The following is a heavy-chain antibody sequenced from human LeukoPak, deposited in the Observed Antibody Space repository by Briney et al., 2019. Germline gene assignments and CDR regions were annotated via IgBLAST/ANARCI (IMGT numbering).Heavy chain of an antibody. D-gene: IGHD5-18*01. J-gene: IGHJ4*02. V-gene: IGHV4-39*01. Sequence: SETLSLTCTVSGGSISSSSCYWGWIRQPPGKGLEWIGSIYYSGSTYYNPSLKSRVTISVDTSKNQFSLKLSSVTAADTAVYYCARHGIQLWYQPANYYFDYWGQGTLVTVSS. CDR2: IYYSGST. CDR1: GGSISSSSCY. CDR3: ARHGIQLWYQPANYYFDY.